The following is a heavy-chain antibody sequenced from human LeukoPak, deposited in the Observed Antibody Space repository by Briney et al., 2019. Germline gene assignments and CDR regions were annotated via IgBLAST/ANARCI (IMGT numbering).Heavy chain of an antibody. J-gene: IGHJ6*02. D-gene: IGHD2-2*01. CDR1: GFTFTSYA. CDR2: ISGNGGST. V-gene: IGHV3-23*01. CDR3: AKGVIVSATTGDGMDV. Sequence: GGSLRLSCAVSGFTFTSYAMSWVRQAPGKGLECVSGISGNGGSTYYADSVKGRFTISRDNSKKTVYMQMNSLRVEDTAVYYCAKGVIVSATTGDGMDVWGQGTTVIVSS.